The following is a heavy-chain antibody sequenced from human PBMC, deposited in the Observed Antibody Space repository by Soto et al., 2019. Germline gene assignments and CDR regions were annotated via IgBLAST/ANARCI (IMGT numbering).Heavy chain of an antibody. CDR1: GGSISSYY. D-gene: IGHD2-2*01. V-gene: IGHV4-59*01. Sequence: NPSETLSLTCTVSGGSISSYYWGWIRQPPGKGLEWIGYIYYSGSTNYNPSLKSRVTISVDTSKNQFSLKLSSVTAADTAVYYCARAKGYCSRTSRYSYYYSYYMDVWGKGTTVTV. CDR3: ARAKGYCSRTSRYSYYYSYYMDV. J-gene: IGHJ6*03. CDR2: IYYSGST.